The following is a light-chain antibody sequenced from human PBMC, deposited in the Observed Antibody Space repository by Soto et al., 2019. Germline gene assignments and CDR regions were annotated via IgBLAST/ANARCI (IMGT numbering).Light chain of an antibody. CDR1: TGAVSSDHW. CDR2: DIS. V-gene: IGLV7-46*01. J-gene: IGLJ3*02. CDR3: LLSYSGAWV. Sequence: QAVVTQEPSLTVSPGGTVTLTCASSTGAVSSDHWPYWFQQKTGQAPRTLIYDISSKHSWTPARFSGSLLGGKAALSLSGAQPEDEADYYCLLSYSGAWVFGGGTKLTVL.